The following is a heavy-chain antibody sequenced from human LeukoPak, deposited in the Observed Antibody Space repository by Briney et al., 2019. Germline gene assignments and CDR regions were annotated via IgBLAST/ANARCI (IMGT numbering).Heavy chain of an antibody. Sequence: PGGSLRLSCAASGFTFSSYALSWVRQAPGKGLEWLSGISGSAGTTYHADSVKGRFTISRDNSKNTLYLQMNSLRAEDTAVYYCAKGYCSSFTCYSRFESWGQGTLVTVSS. D-gene: IGHD2-2*02. J-gene: IGHJ5*01. CDR1: GFTFSSYA. V-gene: IGHV3-23*01. CDR3: AKGYCSSFTCYSRFES. CDR2: ISGSAGTT.